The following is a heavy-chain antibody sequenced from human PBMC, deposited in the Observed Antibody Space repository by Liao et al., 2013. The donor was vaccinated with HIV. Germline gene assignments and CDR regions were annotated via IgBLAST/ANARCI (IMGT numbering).Heavy chain of an antibody. J-gene: IGHJ4*02. CDR3: ARFHGSRRSLFFDY. Sequence: QVRLQESGPGLVKPSQTLSLTCTVSGDLIRRDNYYWTWIRQPAGKGLEWIGHIYTGMSTTGTTNYNPSLKSRVSISADTSKKQISLKLRSVTAADTAVYFCARFHGSRRSLFFDYWGQGILVTVSS. CDR1: GDLIRRDNYY. V-gene: IGHV4-61*02. CDR2: IYTGMSTTGTT. D-gene: IGHD3-10*01.